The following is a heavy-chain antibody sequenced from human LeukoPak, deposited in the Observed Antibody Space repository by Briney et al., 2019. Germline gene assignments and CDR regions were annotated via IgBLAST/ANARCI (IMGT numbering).Heavy chain of an antibody. V-gene: IGHV4-39*07. Sequence: SETLSLTCTVSGGSISSSSYYWGWIRQPPGKGLEWIGSIYYSGSTYYNPSLKSRVTISVDTSKNQFSLKLSSVTAADTAVYYCARGEPDSSTTELALDIWGQGTMVTVSS. D-gene: IGHD3-22*01. CDR3: ARGEPDSSTTELALDI. CDR2: IYYSGST. J-gene: IGHJ3*02. CDR1: GGSISSSSYY.